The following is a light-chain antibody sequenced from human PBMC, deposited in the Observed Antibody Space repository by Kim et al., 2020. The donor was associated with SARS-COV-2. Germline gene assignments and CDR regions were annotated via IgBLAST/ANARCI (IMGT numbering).Light chain of an antibody. V-gene: IGKV3-20*01. CDR1: QTVSGSY. CDR2: GAS. J-gene: IGKJ2*01. Sequence: EIVLTQSPGTLSLSPGARATLSCRASQTVSGSYLAWYQQKPGQAPRLLIYGASSRATVIPDRFSGSGSGTDFTLTISRLEPEEFAVYYCQQYDSSGPTFGQGTKLE. CDR3: QQYDSSGPT.